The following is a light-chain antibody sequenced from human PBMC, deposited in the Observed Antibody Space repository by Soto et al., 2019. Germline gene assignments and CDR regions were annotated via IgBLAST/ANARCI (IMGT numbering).Light chain of an antibody. CDR1: QSVLYSANNMNY. CDR2: WAS. Sequence: DIVMTQSPDSLAVSVGERATINCKSSQSVLYSANNMNYLAWYQQKPGQPPKLLIYWASTRESGVPDRFSGSGSGTDFTLTINSLQAEDVAFYCCQQYTSTPQTFGQGTKVEIK. V-gene: IGKV4-1*01. J-gene: IGKJ1*01. CDR3: QQYTSTPQT.